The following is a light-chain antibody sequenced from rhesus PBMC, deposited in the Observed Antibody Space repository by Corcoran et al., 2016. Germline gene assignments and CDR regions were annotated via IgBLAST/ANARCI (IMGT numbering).Light chain of an antibody. CDR2: KAS. CDR3: QHSYGIPLN. Sequence: DIQLTPSPSSLSASVGDTVIISCRTSENANNYLHRYQQKPGKAPNLLNYKASPLHKGVPSRFSGRGSGTDFTLTISSLQPEDFASSFCQHSYGIPLNFGGGTKVEL. CDR1: ENANNY. V-gene: IGKV1-74*01. J-gene: IGKJ4*01.